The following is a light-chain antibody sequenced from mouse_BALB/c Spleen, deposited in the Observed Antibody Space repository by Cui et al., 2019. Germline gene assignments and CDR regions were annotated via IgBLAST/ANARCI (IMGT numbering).Light chain of an antibody. CDR1: HSLLNSRTRKNY. CDR2: WAS. CDR3: KQSYNLYT. J-gene: IGKJ2*01. Sequence: DIVMSQSPSSLAVSAGEKVTMSCKSSHSLLNSRTRKNYLAWYQQKPGQSPKLLIYWASTRECGVPDRFTGSGSGKDFTLTISSVQAEDLAVYYCKQSYNLYTFGGGTKLEIK. V-gene: IGKV8-21*01.